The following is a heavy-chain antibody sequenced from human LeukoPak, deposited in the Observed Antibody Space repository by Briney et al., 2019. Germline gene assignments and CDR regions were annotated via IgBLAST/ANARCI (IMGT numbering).Heavy chain of an antibody. D-gene: IGHD3-22*01. CDR1: GFTFSDYW. V-gene: IGHV3-53*01. CDR3: ARGGRGSAAVVAPRSFDI. CDR2: TYTGGNS. J-gene: IGHJ3*02. Sequence: PGGSLRLSCAASGFTFSDYWIHWVRQAPGKGLEWVSVTYTGGNSYYADSVKGRFIISRDISKNTLYLQMNSLRAEDSALYYCARGGRGSAAVVAPRSFDIWGQGTMVTVSS.